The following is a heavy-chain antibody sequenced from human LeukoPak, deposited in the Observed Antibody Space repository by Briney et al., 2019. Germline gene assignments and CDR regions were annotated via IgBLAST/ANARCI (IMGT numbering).Heavy chain of an antibody. V-gene: IGHV1-46*01. J-gene: IGHJ5*02. Sequence: ASVKVCCTASGYTFTSYYMHWVRQAPGQGLEWMGIINPSGGSTSYAQKFQGRVTMTRDTSTSTVYMELSSLRSEDTAVYYCARDTVTTGWFDPWGQGTLVTVSS. CDR2: INPSGGST. D-gene: IGHD4-17*01. CDR1: GYTFTSYY. CDR3: ARDTVTTGWFDP.